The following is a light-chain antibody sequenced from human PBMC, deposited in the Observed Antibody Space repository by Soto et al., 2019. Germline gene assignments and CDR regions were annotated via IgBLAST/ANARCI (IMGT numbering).Light chain of an antibody. CDR1: QSISSW. J-gene: IGKJ1*01. Sequence: DIQMTQSPSTLSASVGDRVTITCRASQSISSWLAWYQQKPGKAPKLLIYNASSLESGVPSRFSGSGSGTEFTLTISSLQPDYFTTYYCQQYNSDGTFGQGTKVDIK. CDR3: QQYNSDGT. V-gene: IGKV1-5*03. CDR2: NAS.